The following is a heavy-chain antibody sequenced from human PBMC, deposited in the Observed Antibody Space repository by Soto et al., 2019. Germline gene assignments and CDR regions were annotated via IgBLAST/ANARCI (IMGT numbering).Heavy chain of an antibody. V-gene: IGHV1-2*04. CDR3: ARANWNYVHSMDV. Sequence: GASXKVSWQAAGYTFTGYYMHCVRQPPGQGHEWLGWLNPNSGGTNDAQKFRGWVTMTRDTSISTAYMELSRLTSDDMAVYYCARANWNYVHSMDVWGQGTTVTVSS. CDR1: GYTFTGYY. CDR2: LNPNSGGT. D-gene: IGHD1-7*01. J-gene: IGHJ6*02.